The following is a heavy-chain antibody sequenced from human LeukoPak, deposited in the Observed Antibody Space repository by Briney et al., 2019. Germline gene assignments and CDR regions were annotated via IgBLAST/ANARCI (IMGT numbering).Heavy chain of an antibody. Sequence: SETLSLTCAVYGGSFSGYYWSWIRQPPGKGLEWIGEINHSGSTNYNPSLKSRVTISVDRSKNQFSLKLSSVTAADTAVYYCASTNDYGDSYFDYWGQGTLVTVSS. CDR2: INHSGST. CDR1: GGSFSGYY. CDR3: ASTNDYGDSYFDY. V-gene: IGHV4-34*01. D-gene: IGHD4-17*01. J-gene: IGHJ4*02.